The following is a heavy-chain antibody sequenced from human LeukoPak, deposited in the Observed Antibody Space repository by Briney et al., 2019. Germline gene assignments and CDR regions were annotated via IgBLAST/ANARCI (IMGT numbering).Heavy chain of an antibody. CDR2: INPNSGGT. V-gene: IGHV1-2*02. CDR3: ARDTGMLRGNYYMDV. D-gene: IGHD3-10*01. J-gene: IGHJ6*03. Sequence: ASVKVSCKASGYTFTGYYIHWVRQAPGQGLEWMGWINPNSGGTNYAQKFQGRVTTTRDTSISTAYVELSRLTSDDTAVYYCARDTGMLRGNYYMDVWGKGTTVTVSS. CDR1: GYTFTGYY.